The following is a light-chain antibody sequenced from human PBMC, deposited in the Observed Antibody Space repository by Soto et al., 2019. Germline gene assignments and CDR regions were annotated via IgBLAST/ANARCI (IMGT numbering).Light chain of an antibody. V-gene: IGLV2-23*01. Sequence: QSALTQPASVSGSPGQSITISCTGTSSDVGSYNLVSWYQQHPGKAPKLMIYEGSKRPSGVSNRFSGSKSGNTASLTISGLQAEDEADYYCCSYAGSSTSWVFGGGTKLNVL. CDR3: CSYAGSSTSWV. J-gene: IGLJ3*02. CDR1: SSDVGSYNL. CDR2: EGS.